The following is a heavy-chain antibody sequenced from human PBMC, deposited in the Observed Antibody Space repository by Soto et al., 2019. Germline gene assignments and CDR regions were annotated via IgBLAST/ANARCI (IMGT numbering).Heavy chain of an antibody. J-gene: IGHJ6*02. Sequence: SETLSLTCTVSCGSISSGDYYWSWIRQPPGKGLEWIGYIYYSGSTYYNPSLKSRVTISVDTSKNQLSLKLSSVTAADTAVYYCARGGEGYYYYYGMDVWGQGTTVTVSS. V-gene: IGHV4-30-4*01. CDR3: ARGGEGYYYYYGMDV. D-gene: IGHD3-10*01. CDR2: IYYSGST. CDR1: CGSISSGDYY.